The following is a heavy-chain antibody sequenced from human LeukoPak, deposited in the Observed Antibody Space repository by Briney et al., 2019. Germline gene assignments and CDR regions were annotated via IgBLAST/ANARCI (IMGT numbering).Heavy chain of an antibody. J-gene: IGHJ4*02. D-gene: IGHD2-2*01. CDR2: INGGDGNT. CDR1: GYTFSTYA. CDR3: ARSYIVVVPAVYFDY. V-gene: IGHV1-3*01. Sequence: ASVKVSCKTSGYTFSTYAIQWVHQAPGQRLEWMGWINGGDGNTKFSQKFQGRVTITRDTSASSSYMELSSLRSEDTAVYYCARSYIVVVPAVYFDYWGQGTLVTDSS.